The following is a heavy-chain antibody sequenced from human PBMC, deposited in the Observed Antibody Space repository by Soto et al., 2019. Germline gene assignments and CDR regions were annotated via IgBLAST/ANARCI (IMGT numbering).Heavy chain of an antibody. Sequence: QVQLVESGGGVVQPGRSLRLSCAASGFTFSSYGMHWVRQAPGKGLEWVAVISYDGSNKYYADSVKGRFTISRDNSKNTLYLQMNSLRAEDTAVYYCAKDTVMITFGGVIVIPPYGMDVWGQGTTVPVSS. V-gene: IGHV3-30*18. D-gene: IGHD3-16*02. CDR2: ISYDGSNK. J-gene: IGHJ6*02. CDR3: AKDTVMITFGGVIVIPPYGMDV. CDR1: GFTFSSYG.